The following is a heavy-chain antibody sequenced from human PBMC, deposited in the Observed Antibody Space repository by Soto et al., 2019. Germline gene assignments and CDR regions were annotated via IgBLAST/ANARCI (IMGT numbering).Heavy chain of an antibody. V-gene: IGHV4-34*01. CDR2: INHSGNT. CDR1: GASLSDNY. CDR3: ARGRGAFDA. J-gene: IGHJ5*02. Sequence: SETLSLTCAVYGASLSDNYCNWLRQPQGKGLEWIGEINHSGNTNYNPSLRSRVTISSDTSKNQLSLNLRSVPAADTAVYYCARGRGAFDAWGQGTPVTVSS.